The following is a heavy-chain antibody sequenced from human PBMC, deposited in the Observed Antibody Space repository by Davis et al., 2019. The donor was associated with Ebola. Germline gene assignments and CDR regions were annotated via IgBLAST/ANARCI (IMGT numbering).Heavy chain of an antibody. CDR2: ISSDVTSI. V-gene: IGHV3-74*01. CDR1: GFILSGYW. J-gene: IGHJ6*02. CDR3: ARGHYYGMDV. Sequence: GESLKISCAASGFILSGYWMHWVRQAPGKGLVWVSRISSDVTSITHADSVKGRFTISRDNAKNTLYLQINSLRAEDTAVYYCARGHYYGMDVWGQGTTVTVSS.